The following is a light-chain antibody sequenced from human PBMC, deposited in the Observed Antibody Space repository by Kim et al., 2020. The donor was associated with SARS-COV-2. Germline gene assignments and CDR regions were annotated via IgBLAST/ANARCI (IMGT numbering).Light chain of an antibody. Sequence: GQTVTISCPRSSGRVASNYVQWYQPRPGSAPTTVIYEDNQRPSGVPDRFSGSIDSSSNSASLTISGLKTEDEADYYCQSYDSSNQVFGGGTQLTVL. CDR3: QSYDSSNQV. CDR1: SGRVASNY. V-gene: IGLV6-57*03. J-gene: IGLJ3*02. CDR2: EDN.